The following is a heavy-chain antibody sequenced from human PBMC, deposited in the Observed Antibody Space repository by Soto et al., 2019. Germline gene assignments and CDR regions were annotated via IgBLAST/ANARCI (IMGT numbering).Heavy chain of an antibody. J-gene: IGHJ4*02. D-gene: IGHD3-10*01. Sequence: QVQLVQSGAEVKKPGASVKVSCKASGYTFTSYAISWVRQAPGQGLEWMGWISAHNGNTKYAEKLQGRVTMTTDTSTSTAYMDLRSLRSDYTAVYYCARDVNSGTFDYWGQGTLVTVSS. V-gene: IGHV1-18*01. CDR3: ARDVNSGTFDY. CDR2: ISAHNGNT. CDR1: GYTFTSYA.